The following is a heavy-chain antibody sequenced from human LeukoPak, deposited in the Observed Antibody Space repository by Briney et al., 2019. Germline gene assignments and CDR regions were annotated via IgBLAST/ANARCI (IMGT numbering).Heavy chain of an antibody. CDR3: ARGRIFGVYYYYYMDV. CDR1: GGSISSYY. J-gene: IGHJ6*03. CDR2: IYTSGST. D-gene: IGHD3-3*01. V-gene: IGHV4-4*07. Sequence: PSETLSLTCTVSGGSISSYYWSWIRQPAGKGLEWIGRIYTSGSTNYNPSLKSRVTMSVDTSKNQFSLKLSSVTAADTAVYYCARGRIFGVYYYYYMDVWGKGTTVTVSS.